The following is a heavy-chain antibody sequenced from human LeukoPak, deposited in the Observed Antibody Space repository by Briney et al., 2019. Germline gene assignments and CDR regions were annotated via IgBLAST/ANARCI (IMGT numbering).Heavy chain of an antibody. CDR2: IYPGDSDT. V-gene: IGHV5-51*01. CDR3: ARAELVYSSGWAY. D-gene: IGHD6-19*01. Sequence: GESLKISCKGSGYSFTSYWIGWVRQMPGKGLERMGIIYPGDSDTRYSPSFQGQVTISADKSISTAYLQWSSLKASDTAMYYCARAELVYSSGWAYWGQGTLVTVSS. J-gene: IGHJ4*02. CDR1: GYSFTSYW.